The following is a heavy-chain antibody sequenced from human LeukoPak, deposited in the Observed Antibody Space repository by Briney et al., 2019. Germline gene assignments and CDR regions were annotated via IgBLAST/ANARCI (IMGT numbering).Heavy chain of an antibody. D-gene: IGHD5-24*01. Sequence: PGGSLRLSCAASGFTFSSYAMHWVRQAPGKGLEWVAVISYDGSNKYYADSVKGRFTISRDNSKNTLYLQMNSLRAEDTAVYYCAKDGRWLQLLYYYMDVWGKGTTVTISS. J-gene: IGHJ6*03. V-gene: IGHV3-30*04. CDR2: ISYDGSNK. CDR3: AKDGRWLQLLYYYMDV. CDR1: GFTFSSYA.